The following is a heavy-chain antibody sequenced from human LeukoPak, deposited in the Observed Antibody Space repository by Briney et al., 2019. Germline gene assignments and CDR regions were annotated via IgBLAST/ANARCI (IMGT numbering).Heavy chain of an antibody. D-gene: IGHD1-26*01. CDR3: ARDGVVGATFDY. V-gene: IGHV1-3*01. CDR2: INAGNGNT. J-gene: IGHJ4*02. Sequence: ASVKVSCKASGYTFTSYAMHWVRQAPGQRLEWMGWINAGNGNTKYSQKFQGRVTITRDTSASTAYMELSSLRSEDTAVYYCARDGVVGATFDYWGQGTLVTVSS. CDR1: GYTFTSYA.